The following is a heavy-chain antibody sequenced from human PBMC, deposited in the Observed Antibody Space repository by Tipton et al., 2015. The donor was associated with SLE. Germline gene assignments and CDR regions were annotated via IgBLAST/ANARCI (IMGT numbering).Heavy chain of an antibody. CDR3: ANLYGSGSNFDY. CDR1: GFTFSSYS. V-gene: IGHV3-21*01. D-gene: IGHD3-10*01. CDR2: ISSSSSYI. Sequence: GSLRLSCAASGFTFSSYSMNWVRQAPGKGLEWVSSISSSSSYIYYADSVKGRFTISRDNAKNSLYLQMNSLRAEDTAVYYCANLYGSGSNFDYWGQGTLVTVSS. J-gene: IGHJ4*02.